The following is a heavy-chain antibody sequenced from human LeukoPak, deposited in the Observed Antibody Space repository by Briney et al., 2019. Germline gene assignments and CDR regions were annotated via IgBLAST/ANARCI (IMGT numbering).Heavy chain of an antibody. CDR3: ARDSIMITFGGVRS. J-gene: IGHJ5*02. CDR1: GYTFTGYY. V-gene: IGHV1-2*02. D-gene: IGHD3-16*01. CDR2: INPNSGGT. Sequence: ASVKVSCKASGYTFTGYYMHWVRQAPGQGLEWMGWINPNSGGTNYAQKFQGRVTMTRDTSISTAYMELSRLRSDDTAVYCCARDSIMITFGGVRSWGQGTLVTVSS.